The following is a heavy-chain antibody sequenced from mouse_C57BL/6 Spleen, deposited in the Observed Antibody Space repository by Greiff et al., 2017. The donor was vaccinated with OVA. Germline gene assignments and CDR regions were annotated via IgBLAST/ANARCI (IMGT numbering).Heavy chain of an antibody. CDR3: ARNYYSNFFDY. V-gene: IGHV1-64*01. D-gene: IGHD2-5*01. CDR2: IHPNSGST. J-gene: IGHJ2*01. Sequence: VKLQQPGAELVKPGASVKLSCKASGYTFTSYWMHWVKQRPGQGLEWIGMIHPNSGSTNYNEKFKSKATLTVDKSSSTAYMQLSSLTSEDSAVYYCARNYYSNFFDYWGQGTTLTVSS. CDR1: GYTFTSYW.